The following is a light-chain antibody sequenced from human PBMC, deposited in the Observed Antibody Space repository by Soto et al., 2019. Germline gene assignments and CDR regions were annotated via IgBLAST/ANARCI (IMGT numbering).Light chain of an antibody. CDR2: EVS. CDR1: SSDVGGYNY. V-gene: IGLV2-14*01. CDR3: ISYTSSRTYV. Sequence: QSALTQPASVSGSPGQSITISCTGTSSDVGGYNYVSWYQQHPGKVPKLMIYEVSNRPSGVSNRFSGSKSANTASLTISGLQAEDEADYYCISYTSSRTYVFGTGTKLTVL. J-gene: IGLJ1*01.